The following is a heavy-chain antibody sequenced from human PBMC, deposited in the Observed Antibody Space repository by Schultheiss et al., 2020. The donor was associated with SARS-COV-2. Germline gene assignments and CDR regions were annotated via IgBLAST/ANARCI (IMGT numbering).Heavy chain of an antibody. Sequence: ASVKVSCKASGYTFTSYYMHWVRQAPGQGLEWMGWINPNSGGTNYAQKFQGRVTMTRDTSISTAYMELSRLRSDDTAVYYCARRLAGAAHFDYWGHGTLVTVSS. D-gene: IGHD6-19*01. V-gene: IGHV1-2*02. CDR2: INPNSGGT. J-gene: IGHJ4*01. CDR3: ARRLAGAAHFDY. CDR1: GYTFTSYY.